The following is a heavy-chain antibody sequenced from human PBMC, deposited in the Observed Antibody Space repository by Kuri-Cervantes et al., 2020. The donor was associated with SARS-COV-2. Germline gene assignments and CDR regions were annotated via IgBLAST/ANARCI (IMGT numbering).Heavy chain of an antibody. V-gene: IGHV3-23*01. CDR3: AKAALGYCSGGSCYNNWFDP. D-gene: IGHD2-15*01. Sequence: GGSLRLSCAASGFTFSSYAMSWVRQAPGKGLEWVSAISGSGGSTYYADSVKGRFTISRDNSKNTLYLQMNSLRAEDTAVYYCAKAALGYCSGGSCYNNWFDPWGQGTRVTVSS. CDR2: ISGSGGST. CDR1: GFTFSSYA. J-gene: IGHJ5*02.